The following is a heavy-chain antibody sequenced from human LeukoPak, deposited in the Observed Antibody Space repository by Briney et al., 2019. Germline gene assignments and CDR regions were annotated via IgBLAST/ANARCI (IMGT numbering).Heavy chain of an antibody. J-gene: IGHJ6*02. CDR1: GFTFSSSW. CDR2: IKQDGSEK. CDR3: ASASPYYYGIDV. V-gene: IGHV3-7*01. Sequence: GGSLRLSCAASGFTFSSSWMSWVRQAPGKGLEWLTNIKQDGSEKYYVDSVKGRFTISRDNAKNSLYLRMNSLRAEDTAVYYCASASPYYYGIDVWGQGTTVTVSS.